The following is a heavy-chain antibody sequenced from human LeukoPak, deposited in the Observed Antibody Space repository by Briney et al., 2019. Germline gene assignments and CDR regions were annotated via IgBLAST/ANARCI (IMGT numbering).Heavy chain of an antibody. J-gene: IGHJ5*02. D-gene: IGHD4-23*01. CDR3: ASSPYGGSNWFDP. V-gene: IGHV3-7*01. CDR1: GFTFSSHA. Sequence: GRSLRLSCAASGFTFSSHAMHWVRQAPGKGLEWVANIRYDGSEKNYVDSVKGRFTISRDNAKNSLYLQMNSLRAEDTAVYYCASSPYGGSNWFDPWGQGTLVTVSS. CDR2: IRYDGSEK.